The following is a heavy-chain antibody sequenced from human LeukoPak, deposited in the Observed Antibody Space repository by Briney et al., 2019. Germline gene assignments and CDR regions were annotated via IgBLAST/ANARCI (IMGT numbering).Heavy chain of an antibody. CDR3: ARDRAAAAGTLNYFDY. Sequence: PSETLSLTCTVSGGSISSYYWSWIRQPPGKGLEWIGYIYYSGSTNYNPSLKSRVTISVDTSKNQFSLKLSSVTAADTAVYYCARDRAAAAGTLNYFDYWGQGTLVTVSS. V-gene: IGHV4-59*01. CDR2: IYYSGST. CDR1: GGSISSYY. J-gene: IGHJ4*02. D-gene: IGHD6-13*01.